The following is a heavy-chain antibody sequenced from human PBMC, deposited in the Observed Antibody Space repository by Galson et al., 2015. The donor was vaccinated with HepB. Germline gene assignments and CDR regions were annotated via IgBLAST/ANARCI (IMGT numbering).Heavy chain of an antibody. V-gene: IGHV1-18*04. J-gene: IGHJ3*02. CDR2: ISAYNGNT. CDR1: GYTFTSYG. D-gene: IGHD3-10*01. CDR3: ARDEAPWFGELFPDAFDI. Sequence: SVKVSCKASGYTFTSYGISWVRQAPGQGLEWMGWISAYNGNTNYAQKLQGRVTMTTDTSTSTAYMELRSLRSDDTAVYYCARDEAPWFGELFPDAFDIWGQGTMVTVSS.